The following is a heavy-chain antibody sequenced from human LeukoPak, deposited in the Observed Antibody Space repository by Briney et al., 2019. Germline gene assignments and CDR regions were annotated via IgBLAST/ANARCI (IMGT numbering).Heavy chain of an antibody. V-gene: IGHV3-74*01. Sequence: GWSLRLSCVASGITFNRYWMHWVRQAPGKGLVWVASINFDGSVKTYADSVKGQFTISRDNAKNTLYVQMNSLTAEDTAVYYCATEGPHNFDYWGLGTLVTVSS. J-gene: IGHJ4*02. CDR1: GITFNRYW. CDR3: ATEGPHNFDY. CDR2: INFDGSVK.